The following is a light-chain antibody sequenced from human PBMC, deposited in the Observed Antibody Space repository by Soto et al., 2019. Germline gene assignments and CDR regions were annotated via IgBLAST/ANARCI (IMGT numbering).Light chain of an antibody. J-gene: IGKJ5*01. CDR3: QQFGSSPIT. Sequence: EIVLTQSPGTLSLSPGERAALSCRASQSVSSSYLAWYQQKIGQAPRLPIYGASSRATGIPDRFSGSGSGTDFTLTISRLEPEDFAVYFCQQFGSSPITFGQGTRLEIK. V-gene: IGKV3-20*01. CDR2: GAS. CDR1: QSVSSSY.